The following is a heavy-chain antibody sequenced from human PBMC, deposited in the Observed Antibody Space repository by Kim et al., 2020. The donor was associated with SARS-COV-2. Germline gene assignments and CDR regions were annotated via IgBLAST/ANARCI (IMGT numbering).Heavy chain of an antibody. CDR1: GFTFSNVW. CDR3: TTDLTVTGRDY. J-gene: IGHJ4*02. CDR2: IKSKKDGGTT. Sequence: GGSLRLSCAASGFTFSNVWMNWVRQGPGKGLEWVGRIKSKKDGGTTDYAAPVKGRFSFSRDDSKNTAYLQMNSLRTEDTAVYYCTTDLTVTGRDYWGQGTLVTVSS. D-gene: IGHD4-17*01. V-gene: IGHV3-15*07.